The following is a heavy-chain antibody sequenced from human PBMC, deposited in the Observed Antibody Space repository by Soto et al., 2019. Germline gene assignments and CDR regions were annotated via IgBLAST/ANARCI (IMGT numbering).Heavy chain of an antibody. CDR2: IYYSGST. CDR1: GGSISSGDYY. J-gene: IGHJ4*02. Sequence: QVQLQESGPGLVKPSQTLSLTDTVSGGSISSGDYYWSWIRQPPGKGRDGIGYIYYSGSTYYNPSLTSRVTISVDTSKKQFSLKLSSVTAADTAVYYCAREESDSSGYTRKCDYWGQGTLVTVSS. D-gene: IGHD3-22*01. V-gene: IGHV4-30-4*01. CDR3: AREESDSSGYTRKCDY.